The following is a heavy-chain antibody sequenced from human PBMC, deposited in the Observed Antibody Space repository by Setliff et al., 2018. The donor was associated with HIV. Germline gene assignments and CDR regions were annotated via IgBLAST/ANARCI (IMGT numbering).Heavy chain of an antibody. Sequence: SETLSLTCTVSDGSVYGHYWNWIRQPPGKGLEWIGYFYFSGNTNYNPSLKSRATISVDPSKNQFSLKLSSVTAADTAVYYCARGAYAYSQHHIDFWGQGALVTVSS. D-gene: IGHD3-16*01. CDR3: ARGAYAYSQHHIDF. CDR2: FYFSGNT. CDR1: DGSVYGHY. V-gene: IGHV4-59*02. J-gene: IGHJ4*02.